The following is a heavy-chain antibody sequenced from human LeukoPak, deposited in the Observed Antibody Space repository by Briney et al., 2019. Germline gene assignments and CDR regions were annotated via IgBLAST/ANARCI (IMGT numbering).Heavy chain of an antibody. CDR3: ARVVAATRSGMDV. CDR1: GGSFSGYY. J-gene: IGHJ6*02. V-gene: IGHV4-34*01. Sequence: PSETLSLTCAVYGGSFSGYYWGWIRQPPGKGLEWIGEINHSGSTNYNPSLKSRVTISVDTSKNQFSLKLSSVTAADTAVYYCARVVAATRSGMDVWGQGTTVTVSS. D-gene: IGHD2-15*01. CDR2: INHSGST.